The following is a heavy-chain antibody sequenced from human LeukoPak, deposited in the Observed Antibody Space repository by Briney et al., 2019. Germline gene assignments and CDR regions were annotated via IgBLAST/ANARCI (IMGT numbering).Heavy chain of an antibody. CDR3: ARVVAMTIDY. V-gene: IGHV3-48*03. D-gene: IGHD5-12*01. Sequence: PGGSLRLSCAASGFTFSSYEMNWVRQAPGKGLEWVSYISSSGSTIYYADSVKGRFTISRDNAKNSLYLQMNSLRAEDTAAYYCARVVAMTIDYWGQGTLVTVSS. J-gene: IGHJ4*02. CDR1: GFTFSSYE. CDR2: ISSSGSTI.